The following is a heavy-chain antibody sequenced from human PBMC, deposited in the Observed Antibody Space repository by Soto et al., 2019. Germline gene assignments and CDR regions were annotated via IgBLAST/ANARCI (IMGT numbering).Heavy chain of an antibody. V-gene: IGHV3-30*04. D-gene: IGHD3-10*01. CDR3: ARSRSGAVADSFDF. J-gene: IGHJ4*02. CDR2: ISRDGSNK. Sequence: VQLLESGGGLVQPGGSLRLSCAASGFTFRSYAIHWVRQAPGKGLEWVAVISRDGSNKYYVDSVKGRFTISRDNSKDTVYLQMNSLRDEDSAMFYCARSRSGAVADSFDFWGQGTLVTVSS. CDR1: GFTFRSYA.